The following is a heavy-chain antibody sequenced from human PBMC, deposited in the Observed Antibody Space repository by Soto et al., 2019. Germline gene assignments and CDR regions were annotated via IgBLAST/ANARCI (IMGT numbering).Heavy chain of an antibody. D-gene: IGHD3-10*01. CDR2: IDWDDDK. J-gene: IGHJ4*02. CDR1: GFSLSTSGMR. V-gene: IGHV2-70*04. Sequence: SGPTLVNPTQTVTLTCTFSGFSLSTSGMRVSWIRQPPGKALEWLARIDWDDDKFYSTSLKTRLTISKDTSKNQVVLTMTNMDPVDTATYYCARIQGSQYYFDYWGQGTLVTVSS. CDR3: ARIQGSQYYFDY.